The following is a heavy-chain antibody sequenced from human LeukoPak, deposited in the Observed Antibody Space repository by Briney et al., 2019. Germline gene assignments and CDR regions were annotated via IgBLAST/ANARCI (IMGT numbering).Heavy chain of an antibody. CDR1: GASISSSDYY. V-gene: IGHV4-39*01. D-gene: IGHD6-13*01. CDR3: ARHPQGIAAAGPFDY. J-gene: IGHJ4*02. CDR2: IYYSGST. Sequence: PSQTLSLTCTVSGASISSSDYYWGWIRQPPGKGLEWIGSIYYSGSTYCNPSLKSRVTISVDTSKNQFSLKLSSVTAADTAVYYCARHPQGIAAAGPFDYWGQGTLVTVSS.